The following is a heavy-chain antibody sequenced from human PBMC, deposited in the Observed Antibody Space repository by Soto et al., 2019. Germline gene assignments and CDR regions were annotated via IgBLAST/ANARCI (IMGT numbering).Heavy chain of an antibody. J-gene: IGHJ4*02. CDR1: GGPISSYY. V-gene: IGHV4-59*01. Sequence: QVQLQESGPGLVKPSETLSLNCTVSGGPISSYYWSWIRQSPGKGLEWIGYIYYSGSTNSNPSLKGRVTISLDTSKNQFSLELSSVTAADTAVYYCARGSSGWPPRYWGQGTLVTVSS. D-gene: IGHD6-19*01. CDR3: ARGSSGWPPRY. CDR2: IYYSGST.